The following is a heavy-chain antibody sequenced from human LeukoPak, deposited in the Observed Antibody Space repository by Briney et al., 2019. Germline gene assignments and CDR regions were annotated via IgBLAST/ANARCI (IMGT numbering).Heavy chain of an antibody. D-gene: IGHD3-10*01. CDR3: AKDSPYAYYGSGSYWDY. CDR1: GFTFSSYA. Sequence: GGSLRLSCAASGFTFSSYAMSWVRQAPGKGLEWVSGISGSGSTCYADSVKGRFTISRDNSKNTLYLQMNSLRAEDTAVYYCAKDSPYAYYGSGSYWDYWGQGTLVTVSS. V-gene: IGHV3-23*01. J-gene: IGHJ4*02. CDR2: ISGSGST.